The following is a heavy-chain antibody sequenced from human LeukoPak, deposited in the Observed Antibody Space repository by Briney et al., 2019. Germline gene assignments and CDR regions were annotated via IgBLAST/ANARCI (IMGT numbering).Heavy chain of an antibody. Sequence: GGSLRLSCAASGFTFSDYWMHWVRQAPGKGLEWVANIKQDGSEKYYVDSVKGRFTISRDNAKNSLYLQMNSLRAEDTAVYYCARDSPYYYYYYGMDVWGQGTTVTVSS. CDR2: IKQDGSEK. CDR3: ARDSPYYYYYYGMDV. V-gene: IGHV3-7*01. J-gene: IGHJ6*02. CDR1: GFTFSDYW.